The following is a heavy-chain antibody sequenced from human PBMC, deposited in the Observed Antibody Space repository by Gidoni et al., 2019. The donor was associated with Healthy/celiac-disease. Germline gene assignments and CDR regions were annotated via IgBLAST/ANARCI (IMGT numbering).Heavy chain of an antibody. CDR2: IDPSDSYT. CDR1: GYSFTSYW. Sequence: EVQLVQSGAEVQKPGESLRISCKGSGYSFTSYWISWVRQMPGKGLEWMGRIDPSDSYTNYSPSFQGHVTISADKSISTAYLQWSSLKASDTAMYYCARGPANYDSSGYVDYWGQGTLVTVSS. V-gene: IGHV5-10-1*03. J-gene: IGHJ4*02. D-gene: IGHD3-22*01. CDR3: ARGPANYDSSGYVDY.